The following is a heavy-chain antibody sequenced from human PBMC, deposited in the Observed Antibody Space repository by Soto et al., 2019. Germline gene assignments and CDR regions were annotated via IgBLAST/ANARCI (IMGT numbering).Heavy chain of an antibody. CDR2: IIPILGIA. J-gene: IGHJ4*02. Sequence: ASVKVSCKASGGTFSSYTISWVRQAPGQGLEWMGRIIPILGIANYAQKFQGRVTITADKSTSTAYMGLSSLRSEDTAVYYCARGPLGYCSGGSCYEYYFDYWGQGTLVTVSS. CDR3: ARGPLGYCSGGSCYEYYFDY. V-gene: IGHV1-69*02. CDR1: GGTFSSYT. D-gene: IGHD2-15*01.